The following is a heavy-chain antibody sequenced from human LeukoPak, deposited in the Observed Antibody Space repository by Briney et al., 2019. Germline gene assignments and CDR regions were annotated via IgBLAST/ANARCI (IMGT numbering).Heavy chain of an antibody. CDR2: IWYDGSNK. J-gene: IGHJ4*02. CDR3: ARGMKAVVAAIAFDY. D-gene: IGHD2-15*01. V-gene: IGHV3-33*01. Sequence: PGGSLRLSCAASGFTFSSYGMHWVRQAPGKGLEWVAVIWYDGSNKYYADSVKGRFTISRDNSKNTLYLQMNSLRAEDTAVYYCARGMKAVVAAIAFDYWGQGTLVTVSS. CDR1: GFTFSSYG.